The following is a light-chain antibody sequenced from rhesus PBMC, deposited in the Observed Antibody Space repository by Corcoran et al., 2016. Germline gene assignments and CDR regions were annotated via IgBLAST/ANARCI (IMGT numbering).Light chain of an antibody. CDR2: GAS. J-gene: IGKJ1*01. Sequence: EIVMTQSPATLSLSPGERATLSCRASQSVSNDVAWYQQKPEQAPRLTIYGASSRSPGIPERFSGRGSETDFILTISSLEPEDVGVYYCQKFNDWCTVGQGTKVDIK. CDR3: QKFNDWCT. CDR1: QSVSND. V-gene: IGKV3S9*01.